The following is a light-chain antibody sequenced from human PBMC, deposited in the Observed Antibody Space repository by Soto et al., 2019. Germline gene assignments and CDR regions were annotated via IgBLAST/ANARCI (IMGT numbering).Light chain of an antibody. V-gene: IGKV3-20*01. Sequence: EIVLTQSPGTLSLSPGERATLSCGTSQSLATNYLAWYQQKPGQAPRLLIYDASSRATGIPDRFSGSGSGKDFTLTISRLEPEDFALYFCQQYDTSPWTFGRGTKVDIK. CDR2: DAS. CDR3: QQYDTSPWT. CDR1: QSLATNY. J-gene: IGKJ1*01.